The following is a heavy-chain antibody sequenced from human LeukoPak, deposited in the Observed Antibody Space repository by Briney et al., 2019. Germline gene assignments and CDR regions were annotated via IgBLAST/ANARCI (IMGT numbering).Heavy chain of an antibody. CDR1: GGSISSSSYY. D-gene: IGHD1-1*01. Sequence: SETLSLTCTVSGGSISSSSYYWGWIRQPPGKGLEWIGCIYYSGSTYYNPSLKSRVTISVDTSKNQFSLKLSSVTATDTAVYYCARPVPSRLECFDPWGQGTLVTVSS. J-gene: IGHJ5*02. V-gene: IGHV4-39*01. CDR3: ARPVPSRLECFDP. CDR2: IYYSGST.